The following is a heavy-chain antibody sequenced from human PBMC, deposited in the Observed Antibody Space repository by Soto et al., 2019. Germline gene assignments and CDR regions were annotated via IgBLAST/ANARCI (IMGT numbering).Heavy chain of an antibody. CDR1: GLSFSGYY. J-gene: IGHJ6*03. Sequence: SQTLSLKCAFYGLSFSGYYWILIRQPPGKGLEWIGEINHSGSTNYNPSLKSRVTISVDTSKNQFSLKLSSVTTADTAVYYCASNSGEFQTTYYYYYMDVWGKGTTVTVSS. CDR3: ASNSGEFQTTYYYYYMDV. D-gene: IGHD3-10*01. CDR2: INHSGST. V-gene: IGHV4-34*01.